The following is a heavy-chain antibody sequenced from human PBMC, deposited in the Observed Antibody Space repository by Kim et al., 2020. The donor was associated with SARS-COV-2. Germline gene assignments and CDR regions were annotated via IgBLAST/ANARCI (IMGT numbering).Heavy chain of an antibody. Sequence: ASVKVSCKASGYTFTDYYIHWVRQAPGQGLEWMGRINPNSGGTNYAQMFKGRATVTADKSINTAYVELSGLRSDDTAVYYCARLKHYYDGSGYYGFDSWG. D-gene: IGHD3-22*01. CDR1: GYTFTDYY. J-gene: IGHJ4*01. CDR2: INPNSGGT. V-gene: IGHV1-2*06. CDR3: ARLKHYYDGSGYYGFDS.